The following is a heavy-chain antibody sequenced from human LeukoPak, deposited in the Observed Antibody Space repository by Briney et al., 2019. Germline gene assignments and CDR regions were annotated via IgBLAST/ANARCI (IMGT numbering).Heavy chain of an antibody. Sequence: SETLSLTCTVSGGSISSYYWGWIRQPPGKGLEWIGSIYYSGSTYYNPSLKSRVTISVDTSKNQFSLKLSSVTAADTAVYYCASKPGIAVAGTIFDYWGQGTLVTVSS. CDR1: GGSISSYY. J-gene: IGHJ4*02. CDR3: ASKPGIAVAGTIFDY. V-gene: IGHV4-39*01. D-gene: IGHD6-19*01. CDR2: IYYSGST.